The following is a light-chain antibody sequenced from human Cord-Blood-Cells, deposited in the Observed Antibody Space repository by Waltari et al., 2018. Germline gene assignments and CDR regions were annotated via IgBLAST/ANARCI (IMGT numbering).Light chain of an antibody. CDR1: QSVSSN. V-gene: IGKV3-15*01. CDR3: QKYNNWPLYT. CDR2: GAS. Sequence: EIVMTHSPATLSVSPGQRATLSCRASQSVSSNFAWYQQKPGQAPRLLIYGASTRATGIPARFSGSGSGTEFTITISSLQSEDFAVYYCQKYNNWPLYTFGQGTKLEIK. J-gene: IGKJ2*01.